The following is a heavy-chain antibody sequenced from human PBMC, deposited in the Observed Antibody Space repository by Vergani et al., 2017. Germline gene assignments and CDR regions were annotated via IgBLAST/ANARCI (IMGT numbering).Heavy chain of an antibody. J-gene: IGHJ6*03. CDR3: ARDLVVXVPAANYYYYYMDV. Sequence: QVQLVQSGAEVKKPGASVKVSCKASGYTFTGYYMHWVRQAPGQGLEWMGWINPNSGGTNYAQKFQGRVTMTRDTSISTAYMELSRLRSDDTAVYYCARDLVVXVPAANYYYYYMDVWGKGTTVTVSS. CDR2: INPNSGGT. D-gene: IGHD2-2*01. CDR1: GYTFTGYY. V-gene: IGHV1-2*02.